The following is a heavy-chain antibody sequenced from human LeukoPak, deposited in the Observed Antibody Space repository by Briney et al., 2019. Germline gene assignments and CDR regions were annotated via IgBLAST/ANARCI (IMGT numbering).Heavy chain of an antibody. CDR3: ARHKFSFDY. V-gene: IGHV4-39*01. CDR2: IYSCGAT. Sequence: SETLSLTCTVSGDSIRSSTYYWGWIRQPPGKGLEGIGSIYSCGATYYNASLNNRVTISVDTSRNQFSLKLSSVTAADTAMFYCARHKFSFDYWGRGTLVTVSS. J-gene: IGHJ4*02. CDR1: GDSIRSSTYY.